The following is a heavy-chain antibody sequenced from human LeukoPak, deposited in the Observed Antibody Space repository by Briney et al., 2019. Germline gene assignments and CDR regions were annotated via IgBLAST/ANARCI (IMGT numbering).Heavy chain of an antibody. CDR3: ARDGEYGTRSNYRGCFDY. D-gene: IGHD3-10*01. V-gene: IGHV1-2*02. CDR2: IHPRSGEL. Sequence: VSVQVPSKASGYSFPAFYIHGVRPATPQGLDWMGWIHPRSGELTYGYKFRGRVPMTRGMSISTTYMDLGSLGSDDTAVDYCARDGEYGTRSNYRGCFDYWGQGTLVTVSS. CDR1: GYSFPAFY. J-gene: IGHJ4*02.